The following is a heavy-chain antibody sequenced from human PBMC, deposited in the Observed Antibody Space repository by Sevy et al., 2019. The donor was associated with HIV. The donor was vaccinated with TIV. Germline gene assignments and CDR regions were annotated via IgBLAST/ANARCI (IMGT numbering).Heavy chain of an antibody. CDR3: ARNEAVRGVITTLDCDYGMDV. V-gene: IGHV3-48*02. D-gene: IGHD3-10*01. J-gene: IGHJ6*02. Sequence: GGSLRLSCAASGFTFSSYSMNWVRQAPGKGLEWVSYISSSSSTIYYADSVKGRFTISRDNAKNSLYLQMNSLRDEDTAVYYCARNEAVRGVITTLDCDYGMDVWGQGTTVTVSS. CDR1: GFTFSSYS. CDR2: ISSSSSTI.